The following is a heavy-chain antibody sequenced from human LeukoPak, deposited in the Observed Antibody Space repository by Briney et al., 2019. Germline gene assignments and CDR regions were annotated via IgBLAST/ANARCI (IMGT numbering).Heavy chain of an antibody. CDR3: AREYSTSSTAFDI. CDR1: GGSFSDYY. Sequence: SETLSLTCVLYGGSFSDYYWSWLRQSPGKGREWIGEISHRGNANYNPSLKSRVTISLDTSKNQFSLKLSSVIAADTAVYYCAREYSTSSTAFDIWGQGTMVTVSS. D-gene: IGHD6-6*01. V-gene: IGHV4-34*01. J-gene: IGHJ3*02. CDR2: ISHRGNA.